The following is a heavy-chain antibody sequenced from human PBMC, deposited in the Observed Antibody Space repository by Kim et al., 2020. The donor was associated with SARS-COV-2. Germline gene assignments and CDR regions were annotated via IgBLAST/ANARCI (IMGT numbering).Heavy chain of an antibody. V-gene: IGHV3-66*01. CDR1: GFTVSSNY. Sequence: GGSLRLSCAASGFTVSSNYMSWVRQAPGKGLEWVSVIYSGGSTYYADSVKGRFTISRDNSKNTLYLQMNSLRAEDTAVYYCARDGTPWYYDYVWGPDWGQGTLVTVSS. J-gene: IGHJ4*02. CDR3: ARDGTPWYYDYVWGPD. CDR2: IYSGGST. D-gene: IGHD3-16*01.